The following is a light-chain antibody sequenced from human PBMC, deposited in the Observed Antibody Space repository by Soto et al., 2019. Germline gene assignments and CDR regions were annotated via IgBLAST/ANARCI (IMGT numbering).Light chain of an antibody. CDR3: QQDANLPYT. CDR1: QDISNY. V-gene: IGKV1-33*01. Sequence: DIQMTQSPSSLSASVGDRVTITCQASQDISNYLNWYQQKPGKAPKLLIYDASNLETGVPSRFSGSGSGTVFRFTISSLQPVDITTYDCQQDANLPYTLGHGDKLEIK. CDR2: DAS. J-gene: IGKJ2*01.